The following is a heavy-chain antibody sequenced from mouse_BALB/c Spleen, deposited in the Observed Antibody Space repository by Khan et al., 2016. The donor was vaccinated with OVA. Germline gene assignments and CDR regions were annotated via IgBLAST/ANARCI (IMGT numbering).Heavy chain of an antibody. V-gene: IGHV3-1*02. J-gene: IGHJ2*01. CDR1: GYSITSGYS. CDR2: IRYSGST. CDR3: YRAARIKY. Sequence: VQLQQSGPGLVKPSQSLSLTCTVTGYSITSGYSWNWIRQFPGNKLEWMGYIRYSGSTNYNPSLKSRTSITPDTSKTQFFLQLSSVTTEDTATDYYYRAARIKYWGQGTTLTVSS. D-gene: IGHD3-3*01.